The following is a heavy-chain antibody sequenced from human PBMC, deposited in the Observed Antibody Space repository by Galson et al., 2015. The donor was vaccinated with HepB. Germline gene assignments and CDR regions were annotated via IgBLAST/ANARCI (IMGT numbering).Heavy chain of an antibody. J-gene: IGHJ4*02. D-gene: IGHD3-10*01. CDR3: ARHAGLGHYFDS. CDR2: IHPGDSDT. CDR1: GYRFSNYW. V-gene: IGHV5-51*01. Sequence: QSGAEVKKPGESLKISCKGSGYRFSNYWIGWVRQMPGKGLEWMGIIHPGDSDTRYSPSFQGQVTISADKSINTAYLQWSSLKASDTAMFYCARHAGLGHYFDSWGLGTLVTVSS.